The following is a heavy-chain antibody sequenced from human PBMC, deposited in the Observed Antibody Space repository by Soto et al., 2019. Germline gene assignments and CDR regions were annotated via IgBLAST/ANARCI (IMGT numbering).Heavy chain of an antibody. J-gene: IGHJ4*02. Sequence: KSSETLSLTCTVSGGSISSSSYYWGWIRQPPGKGLEWIGSIYYSGSTYYNPSLKSRVTISVDTSKNQFSLKLSSVTAADTAVYYCARLNWNYGVGYYTFDYWGQGTLVTVSS. V-gene: IGHV4-39*01. CDR2: IYYSGST. CDR3: ARLNWNYGVGYYTFDY. CDR1: GGSISSSSYY. D-gene: IGHD1-7*01.